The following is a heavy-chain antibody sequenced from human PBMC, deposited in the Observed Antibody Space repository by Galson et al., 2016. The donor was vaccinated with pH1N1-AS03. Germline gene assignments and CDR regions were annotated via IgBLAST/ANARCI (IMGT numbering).Heavy chain of an antibody. CDR3: ARDSTIAGTTEDDALDI. D-gene: IGHD1-14*01. CDR1: GGTFSSYV. Sequence: SVKVSCKASGGTFSSYVINWVRQAPGQGLEWMGRIIPSLDVPNYAQKFQGRVTITADKSTRTAYMELSSLRSEGTAVYYCARDSTIAGTTEDDALDIWGQGTMVIASS. V-gene: IGHV1-69*04. J-gene: IGHJ3*02. CDR2: IIPSLDVP.